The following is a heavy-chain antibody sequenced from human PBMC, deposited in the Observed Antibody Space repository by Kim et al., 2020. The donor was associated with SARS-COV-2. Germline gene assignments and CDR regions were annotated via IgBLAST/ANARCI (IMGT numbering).Heavy chain of an antibody. V-gene: IGHV4-39*01. D-gene: IGHD2-21*01. CDR2: IYYSGRT. J-gene: IGHJ1*01. CDR1: GGSISSTSYY. CDR3: AIHEGYGEGGRGL. Sequence: SETLSLTCSVSGGSISSTSYYWAWIRQSPGKGPEWIGSIYYSGRTAYNPSLRARVYISVDTSKNRMSLHLHSMTAADTALYYCAIHEGYGEGGRGLWGQG.